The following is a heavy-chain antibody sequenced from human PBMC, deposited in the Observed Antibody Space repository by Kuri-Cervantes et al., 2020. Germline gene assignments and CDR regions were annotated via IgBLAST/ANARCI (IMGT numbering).Heavy chain of an antibody. CDR1: GFTFSDYA. CDR3: ARPRHSASWYEFDY. Sequence: GESLKISCAASGFTFSDYAMSWVRQAPGKGLEWVSSISGSIAVTYYAESVKGRFTISRDNAKDSLYLQMNSLRADDTAVYYCARPRHSASWYEFDYWGQGTLVTVSS. V-gene: IGHV3-23*01. J-gene: IGHJ4*02. CDR2: ISGSIAVT. D-gene: IGHD6-13*01.